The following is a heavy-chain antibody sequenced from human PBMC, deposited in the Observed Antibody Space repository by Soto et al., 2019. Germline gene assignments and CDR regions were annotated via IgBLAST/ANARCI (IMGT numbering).Heavy chain of an antibody. CDR3: XXXXXXXXXDP. J-gene: IGHJ5*02. CDR2: XXXXXXXX. V-gene: IGHV3-74*03. Sequence: EVQLVESGGGLVQPGGSLRLSCAASGFTFSLYWMHWVRQVPGKGLVWVSRXXXXXXXXXXAXXXXGRFTISRXNAKXXXXXXXXXXXXXXXXXXXXXXXXXXXXXDPWGLGTLVTVSS. CDR1: GFTFSLYW.